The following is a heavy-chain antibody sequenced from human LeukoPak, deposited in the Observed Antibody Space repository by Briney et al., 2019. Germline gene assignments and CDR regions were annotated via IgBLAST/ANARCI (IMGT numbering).Heavy chain of an antibody. CDR3: ARGGMVQGVQFDY. V-gene: IGHV4-30-2*01. D-gene: IGHD3-10*01. Sequence: SQTLSLTCAVSGGSISSGGYSWSWIRQPPGKGLEWIGYIYHSGSTYYNPSLKSRVTISVDRSKNQFSLKLSSVTAADTAVYYCARGGMVQGVQFDYWGQGTLVTVSS. CDR2: IYHSGST. CDR1: GGSISSGGYS. J-gene: IGHJ4*02.